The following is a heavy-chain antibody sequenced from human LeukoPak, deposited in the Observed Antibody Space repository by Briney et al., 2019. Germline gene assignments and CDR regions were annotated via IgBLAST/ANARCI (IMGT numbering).Heavy chain of an antibody. CDR1: GFTFSSYG. Sequence: PGGSLRLFCAASGFTFSSYGMHWVRQAPGKGLEWVAVISYDGSNKYYADSVKGRFTISRDNSKNTLYLQMNSLRAEDTAVYYCAKVLLLDYYDSSGYSTEFDYWGQGTLVTVSS. J-gene: IGHJ4*02. CDR3: AKVLLLDYYDSSGYSTEFDY. CDR2: ISYDGSNK. D-gene: IGHD3-22*01. V-gene: IGHV3-30*18.